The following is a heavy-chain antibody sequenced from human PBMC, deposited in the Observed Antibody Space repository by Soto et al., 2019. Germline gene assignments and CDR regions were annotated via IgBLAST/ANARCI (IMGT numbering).Heavy chain of an antibody. CDR2: ISVSVGST. CDR1: GFTFSSYA. V-gene: IGHV3-23*01. D-gene: IGHD6-19*01. J-gene: IGHJ4*02. Sequence: EVQLLESGGGLVLPGGSLRLSCAASGFTFSSYAMSWVGQAPGKGLDWVSAISVSVGSTYYADSVKGRFTISRDNSKNTLYLQMNSLRAEDTAVYYCAKVERAVAGIIDWGQGTLVTVSS. CDR3: AKVERAVAGIID.